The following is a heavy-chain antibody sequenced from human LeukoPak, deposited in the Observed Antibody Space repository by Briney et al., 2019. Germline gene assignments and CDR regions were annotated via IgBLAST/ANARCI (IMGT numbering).Heavy chain of an antibody. CDR3: ASNWGGDEYYFDY. V-gene: IGHV4-59*04. Sequence: SETLSLTCTVSGASISSYYWSWIRQPPGKGLEWIASIYYSGSTYYNPSLKSRVTISVDTSKNQFSLRLSSVTAADTAVYYCASNWGGDEYYFDYWGQGSLVTVSS. CDR1: GASISSYY. CDR2: IYYSGST. D-gene: IGHD7-27*01. J-gene: IGHJ4*02.